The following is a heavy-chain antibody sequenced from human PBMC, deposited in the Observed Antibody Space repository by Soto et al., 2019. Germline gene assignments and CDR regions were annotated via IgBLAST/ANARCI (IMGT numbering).Heavy chain of an antibody. CDR1: GFTFSSYA. CDR3: ARRTSGWYLDY. J-gene: IGHJ4*02. CDR2: ISGSGGSA. Sequence: EVQLLESGGGLVQPGGSRRLSCAASGFTFSSYAMSWVRQAPGKGLEWVSTISGSGGSAYYADSVKGRFTISRDNSKNTLYLQMNSLRAEDTAVFYCARRTSGWYLDYWGQGTLVTVSS. D-gene: IGHD6-19*01. V-gene: IGHV3-23*01.